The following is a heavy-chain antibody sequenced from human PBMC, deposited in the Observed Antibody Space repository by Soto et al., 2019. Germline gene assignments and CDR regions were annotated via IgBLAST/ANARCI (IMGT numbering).Heavy chain of an antibody. CDR2: ISRRGTST. D-gene: IGHD1-1*01. V-gene: IGHV3-7*03. J-gene: IGHJ6*02. CDR3: VRGTPTPGLDI. Sequence: GGSLRLSCVGSCFRFSNYPLNWVRQAPGQGLEWVANISRRGTSTNYVDSVRGRFSTSRDNTRNSFYPNMDSLRVGDTDTYYCVRGTPTPGLDIWGRGTTVTVSS. CDR1: CFRFSNYP.